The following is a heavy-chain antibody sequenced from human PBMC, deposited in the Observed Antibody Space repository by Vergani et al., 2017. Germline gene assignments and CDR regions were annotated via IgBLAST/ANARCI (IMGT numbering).Heavy chain of an antibody. D-gene: IGHD4-23*01. CDR2: IYVSGIT. CDR3: ARDNKQLRPRAFDL. V-gene: IGHV4-61*02. Sequence: QVQLQESGPGLVKPSQTLSLTCTVSGTSINNDFYYWHWIRQPAGKGLEWIGRIYVSGITDYNSSLQSRFSMSVDTSKNQFSLTLTSVTAADTAVYYCARDNKQLRPRAFDLWGKGTMVTVSS. CDR1: GTSINNDFYY. J-gene: IGHJ3*01.